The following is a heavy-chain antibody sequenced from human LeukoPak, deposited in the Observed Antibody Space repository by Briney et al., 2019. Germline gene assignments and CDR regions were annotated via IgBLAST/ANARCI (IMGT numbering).Heavy chain of an antibody. CDR3: ARGRAAAGLIRFDY. V-gene: IGHV1-2*02. CDR2: INPNSGGK. J-gene: IGHJ4*02. Sequence: AVTVSCMASGYTFTGYDIHWVRQAAGRGLEWMGWINPNSGGKNYAQKFQGRVTMTRDTSISTAYMELSRLRSDDTAVYYCARGRAAAGLIRFDYWGQGTLVTVSS. D-gene: IGHD6-13*01. CDR1: GYTFTGYD.